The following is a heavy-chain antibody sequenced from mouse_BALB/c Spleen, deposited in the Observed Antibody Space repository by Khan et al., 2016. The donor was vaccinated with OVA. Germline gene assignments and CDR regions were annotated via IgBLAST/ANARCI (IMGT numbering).Heavy chain of an antibody. Sequence: EVVLVESGPGLVKPSQSLSLTCTVIGYSITSGYGWNWIRQFPGNKLEWMGYISYSGSTNYNPSLKSRISISRDTSKNQFFLQLNSVTTEDTATYYCARTARIKYWGQGTTLTVSS. CDR2: ISYSGST. D-gene: IGHD1-2*01. CDR1: GYSITSGYG. CDR3: ARTARIKY. V-gene: IGHV3-2*02. J-gene: IGHJ2*01.